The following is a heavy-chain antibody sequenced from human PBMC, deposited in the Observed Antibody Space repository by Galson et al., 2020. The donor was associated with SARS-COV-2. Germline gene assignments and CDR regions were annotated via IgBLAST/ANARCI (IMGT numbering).Heavy chain of an antibody. CDR1: GFTFSNYD. D-gene: IGHD3-9*01. V-gene: IGHV3-21*01. J-gene: IGHJ3*02. CDR2: ISSSYRYI. Sequence: GESLKISCAASGFTFSNYDMNWVRQAPGKGLEWVSSISSSYRYIYYADSVKGRFTISRDNAKNSLFLQMNSLRAEDTAVYYCATQLTITDAFDIWGQGTMVTVSS. CDR3: ATQLTITDAFDI.